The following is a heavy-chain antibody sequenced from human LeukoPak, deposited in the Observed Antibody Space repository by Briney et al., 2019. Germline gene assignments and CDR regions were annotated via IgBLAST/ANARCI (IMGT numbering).Heavy chain of an antibody. CDR1: GGSISSYY. D-gene: IGHD5-12*01. CDR2: IYYSGST. Sequence: SETLSLTCTVSGGSISSYYWSWIRQPPGKGLGWIGYIYYSGSTNYNPSLKSRVTISVDTSKNQFSLKLSSVTAADTAVYYCARGVEATNYYYYMDVWGKGTTVTVSS. CDR3: ARGVEATNYYYYMDV. J-gene: IGHJ6*03. V-gene: IGHV4-59*01.